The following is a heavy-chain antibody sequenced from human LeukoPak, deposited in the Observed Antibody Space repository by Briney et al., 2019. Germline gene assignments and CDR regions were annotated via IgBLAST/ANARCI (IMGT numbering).Heavy chain of an antibody. V-gene: IGHV1-8*01. CDR2: MNPNSGNT. CDR3: ARGHSYYYDSSGYRTKIFDY. J-gene: IGHJ4*02. CDR1: GYTFTSYD. Sequence: ASVKVSCKASGYTFTSYDINWVRQATGQGLEWMGWMNPNSGNTGYAQKFQGRVTMTRNTFISTAYMELSSLRSEDTAVYYCARGHSYYYDSSGYRTKIFDYWGQGTLVTVSS. D-gene: IGHD3-22*01.